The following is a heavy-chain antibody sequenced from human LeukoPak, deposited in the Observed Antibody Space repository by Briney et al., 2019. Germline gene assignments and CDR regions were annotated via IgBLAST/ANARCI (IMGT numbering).Heavy chain of an antibody. CDR1: GGSINNYY. D-gene: IGHD4-23*01. J-gene: IGHJ4*02. CDR3: ARRGNSLDY. Sequence: PSETLSLTCTVSGGSINNYYWSWIRQPPGKGLEWIGYIYYSGSTYCNPSLKGRVTISVDTSKNQFSLKLSSVTAADTAVYYCARRGNSLDYWGQGTLVTVSS. V-gene: IGHV4-59*01. CDR2: IYYSGST.